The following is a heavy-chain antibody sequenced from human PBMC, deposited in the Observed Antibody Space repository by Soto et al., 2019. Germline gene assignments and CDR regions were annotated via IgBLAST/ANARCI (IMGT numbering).Heavy chain of an antibody. J-gene: IGHJ4*02. CDR2: INHSGST. CDR3: ARLHGYIYGYLEGIDY. Sequence: QVQLQQWGAGLLKPSETLSLTCAVYGGSFSGYYWSWIRQPPGKGLEWIGEINHSGSTNYNPSVKSRVTISEDSSKIQFSLELSYVTAADTVVYYCARLHGYIYGYLEGIDYWGQGNLVTVSS. CDR1: GGSFSGYY. D-gene: IGHD5-18*01. V-gene: IGHV4-34*01.